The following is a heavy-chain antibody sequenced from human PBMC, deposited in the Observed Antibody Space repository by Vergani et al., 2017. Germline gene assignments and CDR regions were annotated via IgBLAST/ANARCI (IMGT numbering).Heavy chain of an antibody. D-gene: IGHD3-3*01. CDR2: IYPGDSDT. Sequence: EVQLVPSGAEVKKPGDSLQISCKGSGYSFTSYWIGWVRQMPGKGLEWMGIIYPGDSDTRYSPSFQGQGTISADKSISTAYLQWSSLKASDTAMYYCARQYYDFWSGYYAHYFDYWGQGSPVTVAS. CDR3: ARQYYDFWSGYYAHYFDY. J-gene: IGHJ4*02. CDR1: GYSFTSYW. V-gene: IGHV5-51*01.